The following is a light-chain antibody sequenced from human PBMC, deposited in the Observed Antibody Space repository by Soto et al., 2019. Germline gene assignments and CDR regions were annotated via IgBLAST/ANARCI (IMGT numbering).Light chain of an antibody. CDR1: SSDVGGYNY. J-gene: IGLJ1*01. V-gene: IGLV2-8*01. Sequence: QYALTQPPSASGSPGQSVAISCTGNSSDVGGYNYISWYQQHPGKAPKLMIYEVNKRPSGVPDRFSGSKSGNTASLTVSGLQAEDEADYYCSSYAGSSNVFGTGTKVTVL. CDR2: EVN. CDR3: SSYAGSSNV.